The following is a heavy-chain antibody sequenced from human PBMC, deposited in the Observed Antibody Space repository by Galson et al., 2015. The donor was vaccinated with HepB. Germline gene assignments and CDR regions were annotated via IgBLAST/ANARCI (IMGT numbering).Heavy chain of an antibody. V-gene: IGHV3-30-3*01. J-gene: IGHJ6*02. CDR3: ARDTAMVTLLWVESYYYYGMDV. D-gene: IGHD5-18*01. Sequence: SLRLSCAASGFTFSSYAMHWVRQAPGKELEWVAVISYDGSNKYYADSVKGRFTISRDNSKNTLYLQMNSLRAEDTAVYYCARDTAMVTLLWVESYYYYGMDVWGQGTTVTVSS. CDR2: ISYDGSNK. CDR1: GFTFSSYA.